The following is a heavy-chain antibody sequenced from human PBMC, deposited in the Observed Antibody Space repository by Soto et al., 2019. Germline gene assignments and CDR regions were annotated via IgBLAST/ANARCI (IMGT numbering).Heavy chain of an antibody. J-gene: IGHJ4*02. CDR1: GFNFGNYA. Sequence: VLLVESGGGLVQPGRSLRLSCAVSGFNFGNYAMHWVRQAPGKGLEWVAAINWNSDKVAYAGSVLGRFTILRDSAKNSLHLHMNDLTTEDTALYYCAKDKGGTPYYIDSWGQGILVTVSS. V-gene: IGHV3-9*01. CDR2: INWNSDKV. D-gene: IGHD6-25*01. CDR3: AKDKGGTPYYIDS.